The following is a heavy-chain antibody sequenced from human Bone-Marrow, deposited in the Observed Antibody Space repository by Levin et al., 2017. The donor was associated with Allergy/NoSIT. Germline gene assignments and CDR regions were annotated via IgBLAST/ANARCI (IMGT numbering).Heavy chain of an antibody. J-gene: IGHJ4*02. CDR3: SRGRTALVRGGNRYFFDS. CDR1: GFTFYNFP. V-gene: IGHV3-30*04. D-gene: IGHD3-10*01. CDR2: ISYDSSDK. Sequence: GGSLRLSCSTSGFTFYNFPMHWVRQAPGKGLEWVALISYDSSDKYYLDSVQGRFTISRDNSKNILYLQMNSLKTEDTALYYCSRGRTALVRGGNRYFFDSWGQGTRVTVSS.